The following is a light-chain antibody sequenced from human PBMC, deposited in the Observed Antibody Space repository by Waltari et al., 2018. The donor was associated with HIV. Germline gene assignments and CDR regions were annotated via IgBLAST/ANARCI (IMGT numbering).Light chain of an antibody. J-gene: IGLJ2*01. Sequence: QSALTQPRSVSGSPGQSVTISCTGTSSDIGGHNYVSWYQQLPGKVPKLMIYDLTKRPSGVPDRFSGSKSGITASLTISGLQAWDEADYYCCSFAGSYTWLFGGGTKLTVL. CDR2: DLT. CDR3: CSFAGSYTWL. V-gene: IGLV2-11*01. CDR1: SSDIGGHNY.